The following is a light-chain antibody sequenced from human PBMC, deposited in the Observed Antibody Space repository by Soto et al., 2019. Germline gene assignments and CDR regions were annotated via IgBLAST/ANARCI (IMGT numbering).Light chain of an antibody. J-gene: IGKJ2*01. CDR2: WAS. CDR1: QSLLYSSNNYNY. V-gene: IGKV4-1*01. Sequence: DIVMTQSPDSLAVSLGERATINCNSSQSLLYSSNNYNYLAWYQQKPGQPPKLLIYWASTRESGVPDRFSGSGSGTDFTLTISSLQSEDIAVYFCQQYNDWPPYTFGQGTKVDIK. CDR3: QQYNDWPPYT.